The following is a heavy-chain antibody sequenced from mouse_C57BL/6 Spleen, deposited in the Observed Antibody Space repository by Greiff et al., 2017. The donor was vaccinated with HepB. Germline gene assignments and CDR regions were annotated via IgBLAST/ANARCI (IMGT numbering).Heavy chain of an antibody. V-gene: IGHV1-82*01. CDR2: IYPGDGDT. J-gene: IGHJ3*01. CDR1: GYAFSSSW. CDR3: AGEGFPFAY. Sequence: QVQLQQSGPELVKPGASVKISCKASGYAFSSSWMNWVKQRPGKGLEWIGRIYPGDGDTNYNGKFKGKATLTADKSSSTAYMQLSSLTAEDSAVYFCAGEGFPFAYWGQGTLVIVSA.